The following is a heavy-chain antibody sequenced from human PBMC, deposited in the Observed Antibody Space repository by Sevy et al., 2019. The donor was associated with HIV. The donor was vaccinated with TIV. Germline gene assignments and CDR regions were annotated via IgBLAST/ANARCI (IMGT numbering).Heavy chain of an antibody. J-gene: IGHJ6*03. D-gene: IGHD4-17*01. V-gene: IGHV3-11*01. CDR1: GFTFSDYY. Sequence: GGSLRLSCAASGFTFSDYYMSWIRQAPGKGLEWVSYISSSGSTIYYADSVKGRFTISRDNAKNSLYLQMNSLRAEDTAVYYCARLGPFDYGDYFPVGGGYYYYMDVWGKGTTVTVSS. CDR3: ARLGPFDYGDYFPVGGGYYYYMDV. CDR2: ISSSGSTI.